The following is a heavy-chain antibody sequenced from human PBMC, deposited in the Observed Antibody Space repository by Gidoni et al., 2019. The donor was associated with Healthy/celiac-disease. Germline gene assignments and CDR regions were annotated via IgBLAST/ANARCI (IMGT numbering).Heavy chain of an antibody. CDR2: IYSGGST. D-gene: IGHD3-10*01. CDR3: ARETYYYGSGSYDY. J-gene: IGHJ4*02. V-gene: IGHV3-53*02. Sequence: EVQLVETGGGLIQPGGSLRLSCAASGVTVSSNYMSWVRQAPGKGLEWVSVIYSGGSTYYADSVKGRFTISRDNSKNTLYLQMNSLRAEDTAVYYCARETYYYGSGSYDYWGQGTLVTVSS. CDR1: GVTVSSNY.